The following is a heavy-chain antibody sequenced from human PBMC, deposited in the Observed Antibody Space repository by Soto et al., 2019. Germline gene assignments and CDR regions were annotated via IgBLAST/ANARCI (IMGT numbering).Heavy chain of an antibody. D-gene: IGHD6-19*01. V-gene: IGHV3-74*01. Sequence: GGSLRLSCAASGFTFSSYWMHWVRQAPGKGLVWASRMNEDGGTTDYADSVKGRFTISRDNAKNTLYLQMNSLRVEDTAVYYCARDELGGGWHPFAPWGQGTLVTVSS. CDR3: ARDELGGGWHPFAP. CDR2: MNEDGGTT. J-gene: IGHJ5*02. CDR1: GFTFSSYW.